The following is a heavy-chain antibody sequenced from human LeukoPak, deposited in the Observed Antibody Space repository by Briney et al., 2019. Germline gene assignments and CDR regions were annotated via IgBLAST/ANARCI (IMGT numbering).Heavy chain of an antibody. J-gene: IGHJ6*03. D-gene: IGHD3-10*01. V-gene: IGHV1-2*02. CDR3: AIGLTGYYYYMDV. CDR2: IDPNSGGT. Sequence: ASVKVSCKASGYTFTGYYMHWVRQAPGQGLEWMGWIDPNSGGTNYAQKFQGRVTMTRDTSISTAYMELSRLRSDDTAVYYCAIGLTGYYYYMDVWGKGTTVTISS. CDR1: GYTFTGYY.